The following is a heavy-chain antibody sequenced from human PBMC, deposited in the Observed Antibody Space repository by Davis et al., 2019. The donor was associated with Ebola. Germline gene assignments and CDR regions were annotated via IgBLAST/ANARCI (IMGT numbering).Heavy chain of an antibody. CDR2: IYTSGST. D-gene: IGHD2-15*01. CDR3: ARVVVVAATRRIGNNWFDP. J-gene: IGHJ5*02. Sequence: PGGSLRLSCTVSGGSISSYYWSWIRQPAGKGLEWIGRIYTSGSTNYNPSLKSRVTMSVDTSKNQFSLKLSSVTAADTAVYYCARVVVVAATRRIGNNWFDPWGQGTLVTVSS. V-gene: IGHV4-4*07. CDR1: GGSISSYY.